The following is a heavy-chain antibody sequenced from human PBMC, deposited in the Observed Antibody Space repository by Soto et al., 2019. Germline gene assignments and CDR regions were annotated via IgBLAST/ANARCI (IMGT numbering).Heavy chain of an antibody. Sequence: QVQLVQSGAEVQKPGSSVNVSCKASGDTPSTYAISWVRQAPGQGLEWMGGNIPILGTPNYAHRFQGRITISADTSTRTTYMELNSVTSDDTAVFYCAILGLDVDSWGQGTLVIVSS. CDR3: AILGLDVDS. CDR2: NIPILGTP. J-gene: IGHJ4*02. V-gene: IGHV1-69*14. D-gene: IGHD3-16*01. CDR1: GDTPSTYA.